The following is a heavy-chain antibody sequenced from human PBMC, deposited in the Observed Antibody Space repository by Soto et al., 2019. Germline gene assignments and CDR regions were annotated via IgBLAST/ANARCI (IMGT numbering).Heavy chain of an antibody. CDR1: GGSISSYY. Sequence: LEILSLTCTVSGGSISSYYWSWIRQPPGKGLEWIGYIYYSGSTNYNPSLRSRVTISVDTSKNQFSLKLSSVTAADTAVYYCARGMAKYYYFDYWGQGTLVTVSS. J-gene: IGHJ4*02. CDR2: IYYSGST. D-gene: IGHD5-12*01. V-gene: IGHV4-59*01. CDR3: ARGMAKYYYFDY.